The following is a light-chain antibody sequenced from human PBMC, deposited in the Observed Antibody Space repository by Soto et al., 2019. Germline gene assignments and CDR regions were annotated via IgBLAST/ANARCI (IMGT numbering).Light chain of an antibody. CDR1: QSLSSTY. J-gene: IGKJ1*01. CDR2: GAS. V-gene: IGKV3-20*01. CDR3: QQYGSSPLT. Sequence: EIVLTQSPGTLSLSPGERATLSCRASQSLSSTYLAWYQQKPGQAPRLLIYGASNRATGIPDRFSGSGSGPDFTLTINRLEPEDFAVYYWQQYGSSPLTFRQGTKVEIK.